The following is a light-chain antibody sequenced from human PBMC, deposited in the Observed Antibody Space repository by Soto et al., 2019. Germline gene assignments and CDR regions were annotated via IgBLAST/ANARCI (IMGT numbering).Light chain of an antibody. J-gene: IGKJ2*01. Sequence: DIQMTQSPSSLSASVGDRVTITCQASQDISNYLKWYQQKPGKAPKLLIYDASNLETGVPSTFSGSGCGTDFTFTISSLQPEDIATYYCQQYDNLPVYTFGQGTKLEIK. CDR1: QDISNY. CDR3: QQYDNLPVYT. CDR2: DAS. V-gene: IGKV1-33*01.